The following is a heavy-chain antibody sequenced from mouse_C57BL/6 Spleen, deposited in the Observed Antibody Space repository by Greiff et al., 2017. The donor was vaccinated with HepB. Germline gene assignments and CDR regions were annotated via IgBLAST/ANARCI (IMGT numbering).Heavy chain of an antibody. V-gene: IGHV1-42*01. J-gene: IGHJ3*01. CDR3: AGFYYGSSYAWFAY. CDR1: GYSFTGYY. CDR2: INPSTGGT. D-gene: IGHD1-1*01. Sequence: VQLQQSGPELVKPGASVKISCKASGYSFTGYYMNWVKQSPEKSLEWIGEINPSTGGTTYNQKFKAKATLTVDKSSSTAYMQLKSLTSEDSAVYYCAGFYYGSSYAWFAYWGQGTLVTVSA.